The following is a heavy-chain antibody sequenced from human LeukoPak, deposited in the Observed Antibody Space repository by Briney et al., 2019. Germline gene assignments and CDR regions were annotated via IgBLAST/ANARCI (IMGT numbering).Heavy chain of an antibody. Sequence: ASVKVSCXASGGTFSSYAISWVRQAPGQGLEWMGRIIPIFGTANYAQKFQGRVTITTDESTSTAYMELSSLRSEDTAVYYCARAPLVVVPAAHNWFDPWGQGTLVTVSS. V-gene: IGHV1-69*05. CDR3: ARAPLVVVPAAHNWFDP. CDR1: GGTFSSYA. J-gene: IGHJ5*02. D-gene: IGHD2-2*01. CDR2: IIPIFGTA.